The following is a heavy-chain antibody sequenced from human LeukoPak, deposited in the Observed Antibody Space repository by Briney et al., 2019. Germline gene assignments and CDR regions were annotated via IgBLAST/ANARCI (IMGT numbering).Heavy chain of an antibody. CDR2: FDPVPGET. J-gene: IGHJ3*02. V-gene: IGHV1-24*01. CDR3: ATDHPVTMIVAHASDI. CDR1: GYTLTDLS. D-gene: IGHD3-22*01. Sequence: ASVKVSCKVSGYTLTDLSVHWVRQAPGKGLEWMGGFDPVPGETIYAEKFQGRVTMTEDTSTDTAYMELSSLRSEDTAVYYCATDHPVTMIVAHASDIWGQGTMVTASS.